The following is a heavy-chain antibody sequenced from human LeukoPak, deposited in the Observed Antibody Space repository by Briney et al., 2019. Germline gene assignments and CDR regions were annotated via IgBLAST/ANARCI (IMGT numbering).Heavy chain of an antibody. CDR2: IRYDGTNK. D-gene: IGHD2-15*01. Sequence: GGSLRLSCAASGFTFSNYGMHWVRQAPGKGLEWVAFIRYDGTNKYYADSVKGRFTISRDNSENTLYLQMNSLRAEDTAVYYCARCSGAGYYFDYWGQGTLVTVSS. V-gene: IGHV3-30*02. CDR3: ARCSGAGYYFDY. CDR1: GFTFSNYG. J-gene: IGHJ4*02.